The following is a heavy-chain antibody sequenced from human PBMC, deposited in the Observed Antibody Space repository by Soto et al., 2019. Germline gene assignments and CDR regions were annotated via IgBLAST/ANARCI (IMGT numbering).Heavy chain of an antibody. CDR2: IIPIFGTA. CDR1: GGTFSSYA. D-gene: IGHD1-20*01. V-gene: IGHV1-69*13. CDR3: ARATYNWSDVGYSYGMDA. J-gene: IGHJ6*02. Sequence: SVKVSCKASGGTFSSYAISWVRQAPGQGLEWMGGIIPIFGTANYAQKFQGRVTITADESTSTAYMELSSLRSEDTAVYYCARATYNWSDVGYSYGMDAWGQGNTVTVS.